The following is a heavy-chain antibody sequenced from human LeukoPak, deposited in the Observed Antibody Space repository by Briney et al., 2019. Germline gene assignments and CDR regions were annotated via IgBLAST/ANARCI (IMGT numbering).Heavy chain of an antibody. D-gene: IGHD6-19*01. CDR3: ARDSDSSGWYPYYFDY. CDR1: GGTFSSYA. J-gene: IGHJ4*02. V-gene: IGHV1-69*04. CDR2: IIPIPGIA. Sequence: ASVKVSCKASGGTFSSYAISWVRQAPGQGLEWMGRIIPIPGIADYAQKFQGRVTITADKSTSTAYMVLSSLRSEDTAVYYCARDSDSSGWYPYYFDYWGQGTLVTVSS.